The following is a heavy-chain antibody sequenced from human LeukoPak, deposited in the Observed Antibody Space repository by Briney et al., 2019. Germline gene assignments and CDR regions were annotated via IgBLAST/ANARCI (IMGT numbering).Heavy chain of an antibody. CDR3: ARDRIPYSSSCHFH. CDR1: GYTFTSYG. D-gene: IGHD6-13*01. Sequence: ASVTVSFKASGYTFTSYGISWVRQAPGQGLEWMGRISAYSGNTNYAQKFQGRVTMTTDTSTSTAYMELRSLRSDDTAVYYCARDRIPYSSSCHFHWGQGTLVTVSS. J-gene: IGHJ4*02. V-gene: IGHV1-18*01. CDR2: ISAYSGNT.